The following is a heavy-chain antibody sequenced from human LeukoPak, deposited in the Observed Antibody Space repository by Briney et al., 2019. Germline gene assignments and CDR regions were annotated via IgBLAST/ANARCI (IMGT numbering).Heavy chain of an antibody. J-gene: IGHJ4*02. Sequence: GSLRLSCAASGFPFRSYEMNWVRQAPGKGLGWVSYISSSGSAIYYADSVKGRFTISRDNAKNSLFLQMNSLRAEDTAVFYCASTNGRCGELLLDYWGQGTLVTVSS. CDR2: ISSSGSAI. CDR1: GFPFRSYE. CDR3: ASTNGRCGELLLDY. V-gene: IGHV3-48*03. D-gene: IGHD3-10*01.